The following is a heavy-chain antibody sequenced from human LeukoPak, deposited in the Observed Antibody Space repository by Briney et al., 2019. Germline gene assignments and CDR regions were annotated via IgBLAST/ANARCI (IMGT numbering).Heavy chain of an antibody. Sequence: PGGSLRLSCAASGFTFSSYSMNGVRQAPGKGLEWVSSISSSSSYIYYADSVKGRFTISRDNAKNSLYLQMNSLRAEDTAVYYCARDLDRYYDFWSAPHYYYYMDVWGKGTTVTVSS. V-gene: IGHV3-21*01. CDR3: ARDLDRYYDFWSAPHYYYYMDV. CDR1: GFTFSSYS. CDR2: ISSSSSYI. J-gene: IGHJ6*03. D-gene: IGHD3-3*01.